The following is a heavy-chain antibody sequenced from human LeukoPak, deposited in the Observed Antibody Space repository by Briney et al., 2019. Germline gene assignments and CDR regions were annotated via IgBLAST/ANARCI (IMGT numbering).Heavy chain of an antibody. Sequence: GGSLRLSCAASKFTFSNYAMSWVRQAPGKGLEWVSAISGSGYNTFYADSVKGRFTISRDNSKNTLYLQMNSLRAEDTAVYYCATDYGDSPAYWGQGTLVTVSS. J-gene: IGHJ4*02. CDR3: ATDYGDSPAY. V-gene: IGHV3-23*01. CDR1: KFTFSNYA. D-gene: IGHD4-17*01. CDR2: ISGSGYNT.